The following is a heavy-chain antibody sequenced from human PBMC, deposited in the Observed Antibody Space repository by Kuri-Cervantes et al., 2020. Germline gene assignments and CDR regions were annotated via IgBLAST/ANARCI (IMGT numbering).Heavy chain of an antibody. V-gene: IGHV3-23*01. CDR3: AKDLSSSWTFDY. Sequence: GGSLRLSCAASGFTFSSYAMSWVRQAPGKGLEWVSAISGSGGSTYYADSVKGRFTISRDNSKNTLDLQMNSLRAEDTAVYYCAKDLSSSWTFDYWGQGTLVTVSS. CDR2: ISGSGGST. D-gene: IGHD6-13*01. J-gene: IGHJ4*02. CDR1: GFTFSSYA.